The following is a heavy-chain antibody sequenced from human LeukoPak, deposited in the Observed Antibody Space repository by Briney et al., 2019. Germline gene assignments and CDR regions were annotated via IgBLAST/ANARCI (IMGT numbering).Heavy chain of an antibody. D-gene: IGHD2-21*02. CDR2: ISSSSSTI. J-gene: IGHJ4*02. CDR3: ARGTVTAPDY. V-gene: IGHV3-48*01. Sequence: QPGGSLRLSCAASGFTFSSYNMNWVRQAPGKGLEWVSYISSSSSTIYYADSVKGRFTISRDNSKNTLYLQMNRLRPEDTAVYYCARGTVTAPDYWGQGTLVTVSS. CDR1: GFTFSSYN.